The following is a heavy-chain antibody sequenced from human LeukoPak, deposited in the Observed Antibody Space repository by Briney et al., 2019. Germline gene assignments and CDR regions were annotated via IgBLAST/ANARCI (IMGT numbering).Heavy chain of an antibody. CDR2: IRKKGYGETT. CDR3: SRGLHDYGDSNYYFDQ. J-gene: IGHJ4*02. Sequence: PGGSLRLSCTASGFSFGDDAWSWFRQDPGRGLEFVRFIRKKGYGETTDYAASVRGRFTISRDDAKSTAYLQMNSLEIEDTALYYCSRGLHDYGDSNYYFDQWGRGTQVTVSP. V-gene: IGHV3-49*03. D-gene: IGHD4-17*01. CDR1: GFSFGDDA.